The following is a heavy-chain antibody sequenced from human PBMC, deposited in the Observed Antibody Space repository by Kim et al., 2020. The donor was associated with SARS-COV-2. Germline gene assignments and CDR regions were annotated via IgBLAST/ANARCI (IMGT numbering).Heavy chain of an antibody. Sequence: GGSLRLSCAASGFVFNSYAMHWVRQAPGKGLEWVTFIAYDGKSKYYADSVKGRFTISRDNSKNTLSLQMNSLRVEDTAAYYCARGAPFGGVDHPHADSWGQGTLVTVSS. D-gene: IGHD3-16*01. CDR2: IAYDGKSK. CDR1: GFVFNSYA. V-gene: IGHV3-30*04. CDR3: ARGAPFGGVDHPHADS. J-gene: IGHJ4*02.